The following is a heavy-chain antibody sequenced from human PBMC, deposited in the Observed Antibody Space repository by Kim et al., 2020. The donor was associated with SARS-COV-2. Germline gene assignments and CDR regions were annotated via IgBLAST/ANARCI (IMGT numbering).Heavy chain of an antibody. CDR2: ISSSSSYI. Sequence: GGSLRLSCAASGFTFSSYSMNWVRQAPGKGLEWVSSISSSSSYIYYADSVKGRFTISRDNAKNSLYLQMNSLRAEDTAVYYCAEVRGSYYYYGMDVWGQGTTVTVSS. CDR1: GFTFSSYS. D-gene: IGHD1-26*01. J-gene: IGHJ6*02. V-gene: IGHV3-21*01. CDR3: AEVRGSYYYYGMDV.